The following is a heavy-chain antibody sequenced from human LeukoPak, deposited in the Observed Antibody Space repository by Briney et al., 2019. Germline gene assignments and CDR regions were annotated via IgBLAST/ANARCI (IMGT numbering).Heavy chain of an antibody. V-gene: IGHV3-48*01. Sequence: GGSLRLSCAASGFTFSSYSMNWVRQAPGKGLEWVSYISSSSSTIYYADSVKGRFTISRDNAKNTLYLQMNSLRAEDTAIYYCAKAGFCGGGSCYRKYYFDYWGQGTLVTVSS. J-gene: IGHJ4*02. D-gene: IGHD2-15*01. CDR1: GFTFSSYS. CDR2: ISSSSSTI. CDR3: AKAGFCGGGSCYRKYYFDY.